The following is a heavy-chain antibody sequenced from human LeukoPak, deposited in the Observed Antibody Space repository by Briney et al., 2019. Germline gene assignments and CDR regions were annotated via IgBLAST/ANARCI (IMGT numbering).Heavy chain of an antibody. D-gene: IGHD5-18*01. CDR1: GFTFSSYA. CDR3: AKDRLSRWDTAMVTAAFDI. CDR2: ISGSGGST. Sequence: PGGSLRLSCAASGFTFSSYAMSWVRQAPGKGLEWVSAISGSGGSTYYADSVKGRFTISRDNSKNTLYLQMNSLRAEDTAVYYCAKDRLSRWDTAMVTAAFDIWGQGTMVTVSS. V-gene: IGHV3-23*01. J-gene: IGHJ3*02.